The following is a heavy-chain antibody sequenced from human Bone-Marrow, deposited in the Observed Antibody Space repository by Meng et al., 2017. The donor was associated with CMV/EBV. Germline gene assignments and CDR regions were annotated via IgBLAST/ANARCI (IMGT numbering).Heavy chain of an antibody. Sequence: GGSLRLSCAASGFTFSSYWMSWVRQAPGKGLEWVANIKQDGSEKYYVDSVKGRFTISRDNAKNSLYLQMNSLRAEDTAVYYCAREMRNDFWNGYYYFDYWGQGTLVTVSS. CDR3: AREMRNDFWNGYYYFDY. D-gene: IGHD3-3*01. J-gene: IGHJ4*02. CDR1: GFTFSSYW. V-gene: IGHV3-7*01. CDR2: IKQDGSEK.